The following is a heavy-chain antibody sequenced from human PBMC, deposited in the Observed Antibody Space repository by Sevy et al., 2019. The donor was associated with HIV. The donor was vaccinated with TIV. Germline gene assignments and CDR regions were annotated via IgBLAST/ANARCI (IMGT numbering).Heavy chain of an antibody. CDR2: ISGSGGST. V-gene: IGHV3-23*01. J-gene: IGHJ4*02. D-gene: IGHD3-10*01. CDR3: AKDHTSYGLYYFDY. CDR1: GFTFSSYA. Sequence: GGSLRLSCAASGFTFSSYAMSWFRQAPGKGLEWVSAISGSGGSTYYADSVKGRFTISRDNSKNTLYLQMNSLRAEDTAVYYCAKDHTSYGLYYFDYWGQGTLVTVSS.